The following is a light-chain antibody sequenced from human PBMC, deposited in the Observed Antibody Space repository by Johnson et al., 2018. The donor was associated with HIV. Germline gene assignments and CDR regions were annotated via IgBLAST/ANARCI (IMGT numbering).Light chain of an antibody. CDR3: GTWDSSLSAYV. CDR2: DNN. V-gene: IGLV1-51*01. J-gene: IGLJ1*01. Sequence: QAVLTQPPSVSAAPGQKVTISCSGSSSNTGRNYVSWYQQLPGRAPKLLIYDNNKRPSGIPDRFSGSKSGTSATLGITGLQTGDEADYYCGTWDSSLSAYVFGTGTKVTVL. CDR1: SSNTGRNY.